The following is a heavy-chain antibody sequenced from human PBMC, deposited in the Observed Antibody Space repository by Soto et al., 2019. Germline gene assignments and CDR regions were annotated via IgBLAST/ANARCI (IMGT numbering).Heavy chain of an antibody. J-gene: IGHJ4*02. CDR2: IYYSGST. CDR3: AGGGYSYVSGYFDY. V-gene: IGHV4-59*01. CDR1: GGSISSYY. Sequence: SVTLSLTCIATGGSISSYYWSWIRQPPGNGLEWIGYIYYSGSTNYNPSLKSRVTISVDTSKNQFSLKLSSVTAADTAVYYCAGGGYSYVSGYFDYWGQGTLVTVSS. D-gene: IGHD5-18*01.